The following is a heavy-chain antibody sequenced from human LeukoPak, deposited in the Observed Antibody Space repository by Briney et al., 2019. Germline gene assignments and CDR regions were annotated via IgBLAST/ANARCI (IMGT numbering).Heavy chain of an antibody. CDR1: GLTFTNDW. Sequence: PGGSLRLSCAASGLTFTNDWMNWVRQVPGKGLEWVGRIKSTLDGGTTDLAAPVKDRFTVSRDDSKETLYLQMNSLKTEDTAIYYCTTGGNVIEAGTRAFDIWGQGTMVTVSS. J-gene: IGHJ3*02. D-gene: IGHD6-19*01. CDR2: IKSTLDGGTT. V-gene: IGHV3-15*07. CDR3: TTGGNVIEAGTRAFDI.